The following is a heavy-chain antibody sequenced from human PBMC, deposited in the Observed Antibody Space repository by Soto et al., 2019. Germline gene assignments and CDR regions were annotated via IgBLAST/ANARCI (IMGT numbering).Heavy chain of an antibody. V-gene: IGHV4-34*01. CDR2: INHSGST. J-gene: IGHJ4*02. D-gene: IGHD3-3*01. CDR1: GGSFSGYY. Sequence: SETLSLTCAVYGGSFSGYYWSWIRQPPGKGLEWIGEINHSGSTNYNPSLKSRVTISVDTSKNQFSLKLSSVTAADTAVYYCARGSAYYDFWSGSPIYDYWGQGTLVTVSS. CDR3: ARGSAYYDFWSGSPIYDY.